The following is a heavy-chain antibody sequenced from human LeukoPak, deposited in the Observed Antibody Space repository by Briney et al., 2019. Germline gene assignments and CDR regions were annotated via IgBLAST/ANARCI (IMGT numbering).Heavy chain of an antibody. CDR3: ARNGIVATEDY. D-gene: IGHD5-12*01. V-gene: IGHV4-38-2*02. J-gene: IGHJ4*02. Sequence: SETLSLTCTDSGYSISSGYYWGWIRQPPGKGLEWIGSIYHSGSTYYNPSLKSRVTISVDTSKNQFSLKLSSVTAADTAVYYCARNGIVATEDYWGQGTLVTVSS. CDR2: IYHSGST. CDR1: GYSISSGYY.